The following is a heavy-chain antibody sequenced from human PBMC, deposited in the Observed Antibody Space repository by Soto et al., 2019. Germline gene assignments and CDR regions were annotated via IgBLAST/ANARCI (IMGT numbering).Heavy chain of an antibody. J-gene: IGHJ4*02. CDR2: MSYDGNNQ. V-gene: IGHV3-30*18. CDR3: AKANYDFWSGSDF. D-gene: IGHD3-3*01. Sequence: GGSLRLSCAASGFTFSSYAMHWVRQAPGKGLEWVAIMSYDGNNQYYADSVKGRFTISRDNSKNTLYLQMNSLRAEDTAVYYCAKANYDFWSGSDFWGQGIPVTVSS. CDR1: GFTFSSYA.